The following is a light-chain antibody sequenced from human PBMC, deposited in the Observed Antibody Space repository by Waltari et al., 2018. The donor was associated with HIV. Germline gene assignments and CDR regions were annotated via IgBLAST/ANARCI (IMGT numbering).Light chain of an antibody. CDR1: QSINSY. CDR3: QQTYSIPYT. V-gene: IGKV1-39*01. J-gene: IGKJ2*01. Sequence: DIQMTQSPSSLSASVGDSVSITCRASQSINSYLNWYQQKPGKAPKFLIYITSTLQSGVPSRFSGSGSGTDYTLTISSLQPEDFATYYCQQTYSIPYTFGQGTKVEIK. CDR2: ITS.